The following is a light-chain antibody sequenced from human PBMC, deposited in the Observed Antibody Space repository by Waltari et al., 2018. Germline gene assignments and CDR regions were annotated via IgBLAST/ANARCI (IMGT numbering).Light chain of an antibody. V-gene: IGKV3-15*01. J-gene: IGKJ4*01. CDR2: GAS. Sequence: EKVMTQSPATLSVSPGERATLSCRASQSVSNHLAWYQQRPGQAPRLLIYGASSRAAGVPARFSGSGSGTEFTLSISRLEPEDSAVYFCQQYDSSSLTFGGGTKVEIK. CDR1: QSVSNH. CDR3: QQYDSSSLT.